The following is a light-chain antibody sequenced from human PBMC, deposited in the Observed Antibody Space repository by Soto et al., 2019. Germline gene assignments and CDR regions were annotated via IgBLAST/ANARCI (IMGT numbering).Light chain of an antibody. J-gene: IGLJ3*02. CDR1: SSNIGGNT. Sequence: QAVLTQPPSASGAPGQRVAISCSGSSSNIGGNTVNWYQHLPGTAPKLLIYTNNQRPSGVPGRFSGSKSGTSASLAISGLLSEDEADYYCAAWDDSLNGVLFGGGTKLTVL. CDR2: TNN. CDR3: AAWDDSLNGVL. V-gene: IGLV1-44*01.